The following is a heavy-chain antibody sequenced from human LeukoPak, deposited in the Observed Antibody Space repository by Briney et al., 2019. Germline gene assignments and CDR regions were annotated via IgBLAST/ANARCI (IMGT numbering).Heavy chain of an antibody. D-gene: IGHD2-2*01. J-gene: IGHJ3*02. V-gene: IGHV3-30*03. CDR2: ISYDGSNK. CDR1: GFTFSSYG. CDR3: ARDQDIVVVPAAMRGAFDI. Sequence: PGGSLRLSCAASGFTFSSYGMHWVRQAPGKGLEWVAVISYDGSNKYYADSVKGRFTISRDNAKNSLYLQMNSLRAEDTAVYYCARDQDIVVVPAAMRGAFDIWGQGTMVTVSS.